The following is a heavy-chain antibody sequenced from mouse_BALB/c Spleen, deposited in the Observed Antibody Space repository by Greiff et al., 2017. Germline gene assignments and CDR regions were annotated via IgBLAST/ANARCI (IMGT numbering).Heavy chain of an antibody. CDR3: AGVYDGYYDAWFAY. D-gene: IGHD2-3*01. Sequence: VQLQQSGPSLVKPSQTLSLTCSVTGDSITSGYWNWIRKFPGNKLEYMGYISYSGSTYYNPSLKRRISITRDTSKNQYYLQLNSVTTEDTATYYCAGVYDGYYDAWFAYWGQGTLVTVSA. CDR2: ISYSGST. CDR1: GDSITSGY. J-gene: IGHJ3*01. V-gene: IGHV3-8*02.